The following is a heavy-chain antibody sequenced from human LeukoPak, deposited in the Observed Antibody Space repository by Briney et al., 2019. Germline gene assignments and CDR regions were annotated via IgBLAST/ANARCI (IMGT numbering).Heavy chain of an antibody. CDR1: GFTFSPSG. CDR3: ARDGPNWSRDC. D-gene: IGHD7-27*01. J-gene: IGHJ4*02. Sequence: GGSLRISCAASGFTFSPSGMTWVRQAPGKGLEWVSTIATGSSHIFYADSVKGRFTTSRDDAKNSLYLQLHSLRTEDTGIYYCARDGPNWSRDCWGQGTLVTVTP. CDR2: IATGSSHI. V-gene: IGHV3-21*01.